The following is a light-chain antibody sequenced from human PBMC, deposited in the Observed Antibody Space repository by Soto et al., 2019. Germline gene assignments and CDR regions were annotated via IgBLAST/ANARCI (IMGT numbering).Light chain of an antibody. Sequence: AIQVTQSPSSLSAYVGDRVTITCRASQAIRTDLGWYRQKPGKAPKLLIFAASNLHSGVPSRFSGSGSGTDFTLTINNLQAEDFATYYCQQYYSYPHTFGQGTKVDVK. J-gene: IGKJ2*01. CDR1: QAIRTD. V-gene: IGKV1-6*01. CDR3: QQYYSYPHT. CDR2: AAS.